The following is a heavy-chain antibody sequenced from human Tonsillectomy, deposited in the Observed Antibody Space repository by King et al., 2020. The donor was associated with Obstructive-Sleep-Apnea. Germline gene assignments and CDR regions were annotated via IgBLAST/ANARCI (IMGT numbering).Heavy chain of an antibody. Sequence: VQLQESGPGLVKPSETLSLTCSVSGGSISSYYWSWIRQPPGKGLEWIGDIYYSGSTNYNPSLKSRVTISVDTSKNQLSLKLSSVTAADTAVYYCAREGYSSSWYYFDYWGQGTLVTVSS. J-gene: IGHJ4*02. D-gene: IGHD6-13*01. CDR3: AREGYSSSWYYFDY. CDR2: IYYSGST. V-gene: IGHV4-59*12. CDR1: GGSISSYY.